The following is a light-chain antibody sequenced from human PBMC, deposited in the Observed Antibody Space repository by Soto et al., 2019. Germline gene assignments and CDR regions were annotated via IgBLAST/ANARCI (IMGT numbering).Light chain of an antibody. V-gene: IGKV3-20*01. CDR3: QQYVASPYT. J-gene: IGKJ2*01. CDR2: GAS. CDR1: QSVSSN. Sequence: EIVLTQSPGTLSLSPGKRATLSCRASQSVSSNLAWYQQKPGQAPRLLIYGASTRATGVPDRFSGSGSGTDFTLTISRLEPEDFAVYHCQQYVASPYTFGQGTKVDIK.